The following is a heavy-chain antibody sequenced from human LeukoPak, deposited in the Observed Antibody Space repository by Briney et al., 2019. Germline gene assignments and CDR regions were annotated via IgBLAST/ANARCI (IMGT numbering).Heavy chain of an antibody. V-gene: IGHV3-30*18. D-gene: IGHD3-22*01. J-gene: IGHJ4*02. CDR3: AKAGARGRITMIVVVPDY. Sequence: GGSLRLSCAASGFTFSSYGMHWVRQAPGKGLEWVAVISYDGSNKYYADSVKGRFTISRDNSKNTLYLQMNSLRAEDTAVYYCAKAGARGRITMIVVVPDYWGQGTLVTVSS. CDR2: ISYDGSNK. CDR1: GFTFSSYG.